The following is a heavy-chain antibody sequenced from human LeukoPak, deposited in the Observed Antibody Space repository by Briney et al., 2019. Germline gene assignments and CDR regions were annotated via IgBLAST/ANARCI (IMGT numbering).Heavy chain of an antibody. Sequence: ASVKVSCKASGYTFTSNDIHWVRQATGQGLEWMGWMNPNNDNTVYAQKFQGRVTMTRDTSTSTVYMELSSLRSEDTAVYYCARDYLYSSSFGYWGQGTLVTVSS. V-gene: IGHV1-8*01. CDR1: GYTFTSND. CDR2: MNPNNDNT. CDR3: ARDYLYSSSFGY. D-gene: IGHD6-6*01. J-gene: IGHJ4*02.